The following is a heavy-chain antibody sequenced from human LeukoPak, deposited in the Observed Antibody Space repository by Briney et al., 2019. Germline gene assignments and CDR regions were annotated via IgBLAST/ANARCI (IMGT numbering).Heavy chain of an antibody. CDR1: GFTFSSYA. J-gene: IGHJ4*02. D-gene: IGHD6-6*01. Sequence: GGSLRLSCAASGFTFSSYAMHWVRQAPGKGLEWVAVISYDGSNKYYAHSVKGRFTISRDNSKNTLYLQMNSLRAEDTAVYYCAREYYSSSSARYSDYWGQGTLVTVSS. CDR3: AREYYSSSSARYSDY. CDR2: ISYDGSNK. V-gene: IGHV3-30-3*01.